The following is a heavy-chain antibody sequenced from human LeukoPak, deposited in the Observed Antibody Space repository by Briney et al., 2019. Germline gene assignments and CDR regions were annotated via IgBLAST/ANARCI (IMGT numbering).Heavy chain of an antibody. V-gene: IGHV4-59*11. CDR2: IYYSGST. J-gene: IGHJ6*03. CDR1: GGSISSHY. CDR3: ARVGVEPAASGVHLYYYYYMDV. D-gene: IGHD2-2*01. Sequence: PSETLPLTCTVSGGSISSHYWSWIRQPPGKGLEWIGYIYYSGSTNYNPSLKSRVTISVDTSKNQFSLKLSSVTAADTAVYYCARVGVEPAASGVHLYYYYYMDVWGKGTTVTVSS.